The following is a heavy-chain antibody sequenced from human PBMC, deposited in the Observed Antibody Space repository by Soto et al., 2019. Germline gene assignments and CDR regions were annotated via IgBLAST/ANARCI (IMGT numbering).Heavy chain of an antibody. CDR2: IYYSGST. CDR1: GGSISSSSYY. CDR3: ARQGRDGYNYLGLDYYYYYGMDV. J-gene: IGHJ6*02. V-gene: IGHV4-39*01. Sequence: SETLSLTCTVSGGSISSSSYYWGWIRQPPGKGLEWIGSIYYSGSTYYNPSLKSRVTISVDTSKNQFSLKLSSVTAADTAVYYCARQGRDGYNYLGLDYYYYYGMDVWGQGTTVTVSS. D-gene: IGHD5-12*01.